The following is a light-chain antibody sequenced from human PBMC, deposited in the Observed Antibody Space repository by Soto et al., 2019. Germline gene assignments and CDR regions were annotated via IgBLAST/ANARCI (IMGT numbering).Light chain of an antibody. V-gene: IGKV4-1*01. J-gene: IGKJ4*01. CDR1: QSVLYNSNNKNY. CDR2: WAS. CDR3: QHYYSLPLT. Sequence: DIVMTQSPDSLAVSLGERATINCKSSQSVLYNSNNKNYLAWYQQKPGQPPKLLIYWASTRESGVPDRFSGSGSGTDFTLTVSRLQAEDVAVYYCQHYYSLPLTFGGGTKVEIK.